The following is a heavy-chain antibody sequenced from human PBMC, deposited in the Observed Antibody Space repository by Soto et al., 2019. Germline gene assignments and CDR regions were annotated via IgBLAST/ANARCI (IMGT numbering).Heavy chain of an antibody. CDR3: ATAKAVYYYGLDV. CDR2: ISYDGSNK. Sequence: QVQLVESGGGVVQPGRSLRLSCAASGFTFSSYGMHWVRQAPGKGLEWVAVISYDGSNKYYADSVKGRFTISRDNSKNTLYLQMNSLRAEDTAVYYCATAKAVYYYGLDVWGQVTTVTVSS. V-gene: IGHV3-30*03. CDR1: GFTFSSYG. D-gene: IGHD2-15*01. J-gene: IGHJ6*02.